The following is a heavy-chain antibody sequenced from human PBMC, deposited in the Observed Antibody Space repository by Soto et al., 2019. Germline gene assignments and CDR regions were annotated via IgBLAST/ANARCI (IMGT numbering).Heavy chain of an antibody. J-gene: IGHJ3*02. D-gene: IGHD7-27*01. CDR3: ARDRESNWGGASGGDAFDI. Sequence: GGSLRLSCAASGFTFSSYWMSWVRQAPGKGLEWVANIKQDGSEKYYVDSVKGRFTISRDNAKNSLYLQMNSLRAEDTAVYYCARDRESNWGGASGGDAFDIWGQGTMVTVSS. V-gene: IGHV3-7*03. CDR2: IKQDGSEK. CDR1: GFTFSSYW.